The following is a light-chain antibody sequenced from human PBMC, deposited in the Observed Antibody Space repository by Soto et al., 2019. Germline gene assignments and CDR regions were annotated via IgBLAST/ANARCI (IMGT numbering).Light chain of an antibody. V-gene: IGLV2-23*01. J-gene: IGLJ1*01. Sequence: SVLXQPASMSGTPGQSITIYCTVTGIDVRTYNLVSWYQQHPGKVPKLIIYEASKRPSGVSNRFSGSQPGNTASLTVSGLQAEDEADYYCCSYAGDKTYVFGSGTKVTVL. CDR1: GIDVRTYNL. CDR3: CSYAGDKTYV. CDR2: EAS.